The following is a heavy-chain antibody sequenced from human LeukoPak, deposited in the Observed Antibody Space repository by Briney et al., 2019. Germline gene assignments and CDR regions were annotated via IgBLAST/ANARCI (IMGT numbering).Heavy chain of an antibody. CDR2: ISYDGGNK. D-gene: IGHD3-9*01. J-gene: IGHJ4*02. CDR1: GFTFSSYA. Sequence: GRSLRLSCAASGFTFSSYAMHWVRQAPGKGLEWVAVISYDGGNKYYADSVKGRFTISRDNSKNTLYLQMNSLRAEDTAVYYCARVSGKFYDILTGYYSYWGQGTLVTVSS. V-gene: IGHV3-30-3*01. CDR3: ARVSGKFYDILTGYYSY.